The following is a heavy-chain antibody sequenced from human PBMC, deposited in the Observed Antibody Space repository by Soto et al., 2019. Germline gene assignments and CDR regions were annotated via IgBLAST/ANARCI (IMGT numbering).Heavy chain of an antibody. J-gene: IGHJ4*02. CDR2: IRSSGYTM. D-gene: IGHD3-16*01. CDR1: GFTFSSYE. Sequence: PGGSLRLSCAASGFTFSSYEMNWVRQAPGKGLEWISHIRSSGYTMYYADSVKGRFTISRDIAKNSLYLRMNSLRAEDTAVYYCARENGGNFEYWGQGTLVTVSS. V-gene: IGHV3-48*03. CDR3: ARENGGNFEY.